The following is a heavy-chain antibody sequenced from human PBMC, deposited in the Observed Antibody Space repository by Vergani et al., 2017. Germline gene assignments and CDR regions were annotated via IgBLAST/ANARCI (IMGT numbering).Heavy chain of an antibody. Sequence: QVQLVQSGAEVKKPGASVKVSCKASGYTFTSYGISWVRQAPGQGLEWMGWINPNSGGTNYAQKFQGSVTMTRDTSISTAYMELNRLRSDDTAVYYCARARGAATPMINYWGQGTLVTVSS. J-gene: IGHJ4*02. CDR2: INPNSGGT. D-gene: IGHD2-15*01. CDR3: ARARGAATPMINY. CDR1: GYTFTSYG. V-gene: IGHV1-2*02.